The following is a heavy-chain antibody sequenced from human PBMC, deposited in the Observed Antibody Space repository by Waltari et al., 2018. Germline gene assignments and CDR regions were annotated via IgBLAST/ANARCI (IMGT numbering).Heavy chain of an antibody. CDR2: ISYGGIIK. CDR1: GFDFSRYG. V-gene: IGHV3-30*18. Sequence: QVQLVESRGGVVQSGGSLRLACAASGFDFSRYGLHWVRQTPARGLEWVALISYGGIIKEYADSVRGRFSISRDDSGRILYLQMDSLRVEDTAVYYCAKEAYFANNNYHDSWGQGTRVTVTS. D-gene: IGHD2-21*01. J-gene: IGHJ5*01. CDR3: AKEAYFANNNYHDS.